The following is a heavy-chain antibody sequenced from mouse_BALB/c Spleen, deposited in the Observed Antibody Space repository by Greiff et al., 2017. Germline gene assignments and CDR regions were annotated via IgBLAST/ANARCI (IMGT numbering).Heavy chain of an antibody. CDR3: ARDEGRRYFDY. D-gene: IGHD1-2*01. CDR2: ISDGGSYT. V-gene: IGHV5-4*02. CDR1: GFTFSDYY. J-gene: IGHJ2*01. Sequence: EVHLVESGGGLVKPGGSLKLSCAASGFTFSDYYMYWVRQTPEKRLEWVATISDGGSYTYYPDSVKGRFTISRDNAKNNLYLQMSSLKSEDTAMYYCARDEGRRYFDYWGQGTTLTVSS.